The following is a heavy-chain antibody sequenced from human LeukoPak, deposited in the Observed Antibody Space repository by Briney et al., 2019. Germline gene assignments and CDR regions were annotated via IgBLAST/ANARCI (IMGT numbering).Heavy chain of an antibody. Sequence: ASVKVSCKXSGYIFTGYYMHWVRQAPGQGLEWMGWINRNSGGTNYAQKFQGKVTMTRDTSISTAYMELNRLKSDDTAVYYCAIVLVGPPPGSEFDYWGQGTLVTVSS. V-gene: IGHV1-2*02. D-gene: IGHD1-26*01. CDR3: AIVLVGPPPGSEFDY. J-gene: IGHJ4*02. CDR2: INRNSGGT. CDR1: GYIFTGYY.